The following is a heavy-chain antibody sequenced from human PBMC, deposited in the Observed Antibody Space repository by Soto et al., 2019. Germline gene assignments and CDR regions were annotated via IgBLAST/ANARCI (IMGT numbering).Heavy chain of an antibody. CDR1: GGSISSNY. D-gene: IGHD6-13*01. CDR2: VYNSGST. Sequence: SETLSLTCTVSGGSISSNYWTWIRQPPGKGLEWIGYVYNSGSTNYNPSLKSRVTISEDTSKSQFSLKVNSMTAADTAVYYCARYRREAVAGYTLDNWGQGSLVTVSS. J-gene: IGHJ4*02. CDR3: ARYRREAVAGYTLDN. V-gene: IGHV4-59*01.